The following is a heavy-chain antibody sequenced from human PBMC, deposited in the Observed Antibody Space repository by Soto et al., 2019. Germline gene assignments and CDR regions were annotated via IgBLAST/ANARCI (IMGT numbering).Heavy chain of an antibody. CDR2: ISHDGSQT. CDR1: GFTLSRNG. D-gene: IGHD6-19*01. V-gene: IGHV3-30*18. Sequence: QVQLVESGGGVVQPGRSLRLSCVASGFTLSRNGMHWVRKAPGKGLEWVAMISHDGSQTYYVDSVKGRFIISRDNSRNTLYLQMHSLRPEDTSVYYCAKDWGSSGWFNWFDPWGQGTLVTVSS. CDR3: AKDWGSSGWFNWFDP. J-gene: IGHJ5*02.